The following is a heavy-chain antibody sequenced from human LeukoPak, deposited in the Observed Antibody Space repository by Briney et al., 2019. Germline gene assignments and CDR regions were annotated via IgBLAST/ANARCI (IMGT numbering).Heavy chain of an antibody. CDR1: GGSISSCY. D-gene: IGHD6-13*01. CDR3: ARAVAAAGTDYFDY. J-gene: IGHJ4*02. CDR2: IYTSGST. Sequence: PSETLSLTCTVSGGSISSCYWSWIRQPAGKGLEWIGRIYTSGSTNYNPSLKSRVTMSVDTSKNQFSLKLSSVTAADTAVYYCARAVAAAGTDYFDYWGQGTLVTVSS. V-gene: IGHV4-4*07.